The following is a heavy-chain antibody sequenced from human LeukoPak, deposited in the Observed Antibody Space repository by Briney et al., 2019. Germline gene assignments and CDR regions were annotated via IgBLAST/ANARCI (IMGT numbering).Heavy chain of an antibody. CDR3: ARHTSYSGSWYLGY. CDR1: GYSFTSYR. CDR2: IYPADSDT. D-gene: IGHD6-13*01. Sequence: GESLKISCMGSGYSFTSYRIGWVRQMPGKGLEWMGIIYPADSDTRYSPSFQGQVTISADKSTSTAYLQWSSLKASDTAMYYCARHTSYSGSWYLGYWGQGTLVTVSS. V-gene: IGHV5-51*01. J-gene: IGHJ4*02.